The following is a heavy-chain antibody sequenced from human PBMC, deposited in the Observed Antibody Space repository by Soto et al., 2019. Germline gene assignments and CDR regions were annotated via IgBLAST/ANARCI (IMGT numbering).Heavy chain of an antibody. Sequence: QVQLVESGGGVVQPGRSLRLSCAASGFTFSNYGMHWVRQAPGKGLEWVAVIWYDGSNKDYVDSVKGRFTISRDNSKKTLYLQMSSLRAEDTAVYYCARDRGPAIAGAVPDYWGQGTLVTVSS. CDR1: GFTFSNYG. V-gene: IGHV3-33*01. CDR2: IWYDGSNK. D-gene: IGHD6-13*01. J-gene: IGHJ4*02. CDR3: ARDRGPAIAGAVPDY.